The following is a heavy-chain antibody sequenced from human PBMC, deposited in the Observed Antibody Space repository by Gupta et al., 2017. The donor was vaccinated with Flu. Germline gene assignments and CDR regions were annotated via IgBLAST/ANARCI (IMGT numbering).Heavy chain of an antibody. CDR3: AKDQRAVAGSYFDY. D-gene: IGHD6-19*01. CDR1: GFTFSSYA. V-gene: IGHV3-23*01. CDR2: ISGSGGRT. Sequence: EVQLLESGGGLVQPGGSLRLSCAASGFTFSSYAMSWVRQAPGKGLEWVSAISGSGGRTYYADSVKGRFTISRDNSKNTLYLQMKRMRAEDTAVYYCAKDQRAVAGSYFDYGGQGTMVTVYS. J-gene: IGHJ4*02.